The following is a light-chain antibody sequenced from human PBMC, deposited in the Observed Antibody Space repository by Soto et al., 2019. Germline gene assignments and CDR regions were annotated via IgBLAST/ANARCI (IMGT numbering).Light chain of an antibody. CDR3: QQCNNWPQT. V-gene: IGKV3-15*01. CDR2: GAS. CDR1: QSVSSN. Sequence: EIVMTQSPATLSVSPGERATLSCRASQSVSSNLAWYQQKPGQAPRLLIYGASTRATGIPARFSGSGSGTEFTLTISSLQSEDFAVYYCQQCNNWPQTFA. J-gene: IGKJ1*01.